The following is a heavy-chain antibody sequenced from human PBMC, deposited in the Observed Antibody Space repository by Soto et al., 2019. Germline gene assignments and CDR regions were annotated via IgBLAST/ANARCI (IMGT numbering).Heavy chain of an antibody. D-gene: IGHD3-22*01. J-gene: IGHJ6*02. CDR2: IYHSGST. CDR3: ARDRPLVGSSGYYYYYYGMDV. V-gene: IGHV4-30-2*01. CDR1: GGSISSGGYS. Sequence: SETLSLTCAVSGGSISSGGYSWSWIRQPPGKGLEWIGYIYHSGSTYYNPSLESRVTISVDRSKNQFSLKLSSVTAADTAVYYCARDRPLVGSSGYYYYYYGMDVWGQGTTVTVSS.